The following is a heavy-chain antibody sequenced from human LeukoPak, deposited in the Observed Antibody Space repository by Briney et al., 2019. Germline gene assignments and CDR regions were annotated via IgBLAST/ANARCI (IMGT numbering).Heavy chain of an antibody. Sequence: GGSLRLSCAASGFTFGTYDMYWIRQAPGKGLECVSSIRRGGAYTYYADSVKGRFTISRDDSRNTLYLQMNSLRAEDTAVYYCSKKGQADNDGKPDWGQGTLVTVSS. CDR1: GFTFGTYD. D-gene: IGHD1-1*01. CDR2: IRRGGAYT. J-gene: IGHJ4*02. CDR3: SKKGQADNDGKPD. V-gene: IGHV3-23*01.